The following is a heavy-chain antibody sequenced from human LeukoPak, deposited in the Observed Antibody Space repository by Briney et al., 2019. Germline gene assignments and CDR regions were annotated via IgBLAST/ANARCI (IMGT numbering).Heavy chain of an antibody. CDR1: GDSVSSNSAA. Sequence: SQTLSLTCAISGDSVSSNSAAWNWIRQSPSRGLEWLGRTYYRSKWYNDYAVSVKSRITINPDTSKNQFSLKLSSVTAADTAVYYCARHRWGVLLQLGNWFDPWGQGTLVTVSS. CDR2: TYYRSKWYN. CDR3: ARHRWGVLLQLGNWFDP. V-gene: IGHV6-1*01. D-gene: IGHD3-10*01. J-gene: IGHJ5*02.